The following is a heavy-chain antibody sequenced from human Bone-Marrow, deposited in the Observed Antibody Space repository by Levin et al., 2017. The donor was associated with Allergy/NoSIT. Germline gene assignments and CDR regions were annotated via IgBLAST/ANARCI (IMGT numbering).Heavy chain of an antibody. Sequence: NSSETLSLTCAVSGYSISSGYYWGWIRQPPGKGLEWIGSINHSGSTYYNPSLKSRLTISVDTSKNQFSLKLSSVTAADTAIYYCAEDASSWFGNWFDPWGQGTLVTVSS. D-gene: IGHD6-13*01. J-gene: IGHJ5*02. CDR1: GYSISSGYY. CDR2: INHSGST. V-gene: IGHV4-38-2*01. CDR3: AEDASSWFGNWFDP.